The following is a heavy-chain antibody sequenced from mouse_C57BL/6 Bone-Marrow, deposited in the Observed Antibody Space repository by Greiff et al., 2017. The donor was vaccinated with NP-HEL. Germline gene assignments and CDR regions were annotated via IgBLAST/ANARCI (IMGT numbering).Heavy chain of an antibody. Sequence: EVKVVESVAELVRPGASVKLSCTASGFNIKNTYMHWVKQRPEQGLEWIGRIDPANGNTKYAPKFQGKATITADTSSNTAYLQLSSLTSEDTAIYYCARGYDGYHWYFDVWGTGTTVTVSS. J-gene: IGHJ1*03. CDR2: IDPANGNT. D-gene: IGHD2-3*01. CDR1: GFNIKNTY. CDR3: ARGYDGYHWYFDV. V-gene: IGHV14-3*01.